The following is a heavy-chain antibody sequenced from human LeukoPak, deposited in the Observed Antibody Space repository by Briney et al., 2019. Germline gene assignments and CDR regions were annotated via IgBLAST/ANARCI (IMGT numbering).Heavy chain of an antibody. V-gene: IGHV1-24*01. D-gene: IGHD2-2*02. J-gene: IGHJ4*02. Sequence: ASVTVSCKVSGYTLTELSMHWVRQAPGKGLEWMGGFDPEDGETIYAQKFQGRVTMTEDTSTDTAYMELSSLRSEDTAVYYCAAGRGIVVVPAAIIFDYWGQGTLVTVSS. CDR2: FDPEDGET. CDR1: GYTLTELS. CDR3: AAGRGIVVVPAAIIFDY.